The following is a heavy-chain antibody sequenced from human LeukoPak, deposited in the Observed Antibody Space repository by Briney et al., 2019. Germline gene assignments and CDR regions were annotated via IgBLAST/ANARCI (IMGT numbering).Heavy chain of an antibody. CDR3: TTFYTRLNDY. CDR1: GLTFNTYW. J-gene: IGHJ4*02. D-gene: IGHD2/OR15-2a*01. Sequence: GGSLRLSCAASGLTFNTYWISWVRQAPGKGLEWLATINQDGGEKNYVDSVKGRFTISRDNAKNSLFLQMNSLRAEDTAVYYCTTFYTRLNDYWGQGTLVTVSS. V-gene: IGHV3-7*05. CDR2: INQDGGEK.